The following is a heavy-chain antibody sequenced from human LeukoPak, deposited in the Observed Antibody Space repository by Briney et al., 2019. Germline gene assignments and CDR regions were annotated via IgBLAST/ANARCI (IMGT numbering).Heavy chain of an antibody. V-gene: IGHV3-21*01. CDR1: RFTFSSYS. CDR3: ARDPGYSYGYDSYYFDY. D-gene: IGHD5-18*01. CDR2: MSSSSSYI. Sequence: PGGSLRLSCAASRFTFSSYSMNWVRQAPGKGLEWVSSMSSSSSYIYYADSVKGRFTISRDNAKNSLYLQMNSLRAEDTAVYYCARDPGYSYGYDSYYFDYWGQGTLVTVSS. J-gene: IGHJ4*02.